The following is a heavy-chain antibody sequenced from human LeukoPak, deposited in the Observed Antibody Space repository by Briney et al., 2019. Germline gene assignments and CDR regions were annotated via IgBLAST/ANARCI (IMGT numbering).Heavy chain of an antibody. J-gene: IGHJ5*02. CDR2: ISAYNGNT. CDR3: ARDKYCSSTSCYRGWFDP. Sequence: ASVKVSCKASGYTFSSYGISWVRQAPGQGLEWMGWISAYNGNTNYAQKLQGRVTMTTDTSTSTAHMELRSLRSDDTAVYYCARDKYCSSTSCYRGWFDPWGQGTLVTVSS. D-gene: IGHD2-2*01. V-gene: IGHV1-18*01. CDR1: GYTFSSYG.